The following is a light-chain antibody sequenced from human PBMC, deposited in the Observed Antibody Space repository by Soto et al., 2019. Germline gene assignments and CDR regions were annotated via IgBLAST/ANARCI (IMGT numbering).Light chain of an antibody. J-gene: IGLJ1*01. CDR2: EIS. CDR3: CPYSRSTTFV. V-gene: IGLV2-23*02. CDR1: SSDVGSYTL. Sequence: QSVLAQPASVSGSPGQSITISCTGTSSDVGSYTLVSWYQQHPGKAPKLMIYEISKRPSGVSDRFSGSRSGNTASLTVSGLQAEDEADYYCCPYSRSTTFVFGTGTKVTVL.